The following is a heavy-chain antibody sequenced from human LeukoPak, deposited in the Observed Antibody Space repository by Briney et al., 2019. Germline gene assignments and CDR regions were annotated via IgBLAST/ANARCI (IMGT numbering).Heavy chain of an antibody. CDR2: ISGSGVST. V-gene: IGHV3-23*01. CDR1: GFTFSNYA. Sequence: PGGSLRLSCAASGFTFSNYAMGWVRPAPGKGLEWVSSISGSGVSTYYADSVKGRFTISRDNSKSMLFLQMNSLRAEDTAVYYCAKDRDWGQGTLVTVSS. D-gene: IGHD3-10*01. CDR3: AKDRD. J-gene: IGHJ4*02.